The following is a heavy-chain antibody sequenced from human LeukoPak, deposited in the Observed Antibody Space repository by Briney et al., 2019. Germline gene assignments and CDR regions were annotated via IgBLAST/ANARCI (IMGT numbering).Heavy chain of an antibody. J-gene: IGHJ5*02. D-gene: IGHD2-15*01. V-gene: IGHV2-5*01. Sequence: SGPTLVKPTPTLTLTCTFSGFSLSTRGVGVGWIRQPPGKALEWLALIYWNDDKRYSPSLKSRLTITKDTSKNQVVLTMINMDPVDTATYYCAHSQVVAARNWFDPWGQGTLVTVSS. CDR1: GFSLSTRGVG. CDR2: IYWNDDK. CDR3: AHSQVVAARNWFDP.